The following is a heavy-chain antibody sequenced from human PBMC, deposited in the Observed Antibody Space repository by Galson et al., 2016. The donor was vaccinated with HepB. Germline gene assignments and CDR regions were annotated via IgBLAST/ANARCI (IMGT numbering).Heavy chain of an antibody. Sequence: SVKVSCKASGGTLRNPAISWVRQAPGQGLEWMGRIIPIYGTTNYAQKFQGRVTITADNSTSTAYMDLSSLRSDDTAVYYCASPMPDYGDSYYFDYWGQGTLVTVSS. V-gene: IGHV1-69*06. CDR3: ASPMPDYGDSYYFDY. D-gene: IGHD4-17*01. J-gene: IGHJ4*02. CDR2: IIPIYGTT. CDR1: GGTLRNPA.